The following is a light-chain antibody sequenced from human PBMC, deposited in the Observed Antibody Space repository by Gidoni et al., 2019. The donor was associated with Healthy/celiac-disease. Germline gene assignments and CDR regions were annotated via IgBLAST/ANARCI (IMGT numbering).Light chain of an antibody. CDR2: GAS. CDR1: QSVSSN. Sequence: EIVMTQSPATLSVSPGERATLSCRASQSVSSNLAWYQHKPGQDPRILIYGASTRATVIPARFRDSRSGTAFTLTIRILPSEDFAVYYGQRYNNLLFTFGPWTKVGI. J-gene: IGKJ3*01. CDR3: QRYNNLLFT. V-gene: IGKV3-15*01.